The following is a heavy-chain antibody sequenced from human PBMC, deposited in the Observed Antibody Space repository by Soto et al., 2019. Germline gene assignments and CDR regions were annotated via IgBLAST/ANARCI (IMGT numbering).Heavy chain of an antibody. J-gene: IGHJ3*02. Sequence: SETLSLTCAVYGGSFSGYYWSWIRQPPGKGLEWIGEINHSGSTNYNPSLKSRVTISVDTSKNQFSLKLGSVTAADTAVYYCARGAAVAGYDAFDICGQRTMVTVS. CDR1: GGSFSGYY. D-gene: IGHD6-19*01. CDR3: ARGAAVAGYDAFDI. V-gene: IGHV4-34*01. CDR2: INHSGST.